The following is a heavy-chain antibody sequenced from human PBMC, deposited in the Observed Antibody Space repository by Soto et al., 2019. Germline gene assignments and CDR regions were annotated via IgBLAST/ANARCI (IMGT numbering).Heavy chain of an antibody. D-gene: IGHD1-26*01. CDR2: ISYDGNNK. V-gene: IGHV3-30*18. CDR1: GFKFSTYG. CDR3: SKGRVGYVFGVQDYYFGMDV. Sequence: QVQLVESGGGVVQPGRSLRLSCGASGFKFSTYGMHWVRQAPGKGLEWVAVISYDGNNKDYADSVKGRFTIASDNSKNTSYLQMNSLRAEDTAVYYCSKGRVGYVFGVQDYYFGMDVWGQGTTVAVSS. J-gene: IGHJ6*02.